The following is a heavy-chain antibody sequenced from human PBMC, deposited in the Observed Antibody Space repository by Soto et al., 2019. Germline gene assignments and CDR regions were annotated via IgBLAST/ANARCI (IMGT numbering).Heavy chain of an antibody. D-gene: IGHD1-26*01. CDR1: GFPFDDYT. Sequence: PGGSLRLSCAGSGFPFDDYTMHWVRQAPGKGLEWVSLISWDGGSTYYADSVKGRFTISRDNSKNSLYLQMNSLRTEDTALYYCAKDGGVGATNHYGMDVWGQGTRITVSS. V-gene: IGHV3-43*01. J-gene: IGHJ6*02. CDR3: AKDGGVGATNHYGMDV. CDR2: ISWDGGST.